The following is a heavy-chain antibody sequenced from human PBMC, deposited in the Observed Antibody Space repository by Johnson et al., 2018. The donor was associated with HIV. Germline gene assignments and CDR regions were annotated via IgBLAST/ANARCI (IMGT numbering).Heavy chain of an antibody. Sequence: MLLVESGGGLVKPGGSLRLSCAASGFTFSSYAMSWVRQAPGKGLEWVSAISGSGDSTFYADSVKGRFTIASANAKNSLYLQMNSLSAEDTALYYCAKELRFGEFMIAFDIWGQGTMVTVSS. D-gene: IGHD3-16*01. CDR2: ISGSGDST. CDR1: GFTFSSYA. J-gene: IGHJ3*02. V-gene: IGHV3-23*04. CDR3: AKELRFGEFMIAFDI.